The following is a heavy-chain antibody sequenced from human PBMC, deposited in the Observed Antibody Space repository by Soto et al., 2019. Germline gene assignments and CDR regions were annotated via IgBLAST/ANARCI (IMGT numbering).Heavy chain of an antibody. CDR2: IIPIFGTA. CDR3: ARCPPAVYAFDY. Sequence: SVKVSCKASGGTFSSYAISWVRQAPGQGLEWMGGIIPIFGTANYAQKFQGRVTITADESTSTAYMELSSLRSEDTAVYYCARCPPAVYAFDYWGQGTLVTVSS. D-gene: IGHD2-8*01. CDR1: GGTFSSYA. V-gene: IGHV1-69*13. J-gene: IGHJ4*02.